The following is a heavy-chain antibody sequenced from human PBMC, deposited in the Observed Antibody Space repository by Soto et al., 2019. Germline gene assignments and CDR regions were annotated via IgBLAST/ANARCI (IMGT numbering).Heavy chain of an antibody. D-gene: IGHD3-9*01. CDR2: IWYDGTNK. Sequence: GGSLRLSCEASGFTFNIYGMHWVRQAPGKGLEWVAAIWYDGTNKYYGDSVKGRFTISRDNSKNTLYLQMSGLRVEDTAVYYCARDPYFDGNTSYSIHGYFDPRGHGTLVTVS. CDR3: ARDPYFDGNTSYSIHGYFDP. J-gene: IGHJ5*02. CDR1: GFTFNIYG. V-gene: IGHV3-33*01.